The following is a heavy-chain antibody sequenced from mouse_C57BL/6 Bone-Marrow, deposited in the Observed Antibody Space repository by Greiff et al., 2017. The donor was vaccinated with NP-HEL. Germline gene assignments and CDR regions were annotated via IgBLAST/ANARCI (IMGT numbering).Heavy chain of an antibody. V-gene: IGHV1-18*01. CDR2: INPNNGGT. CDR1: GYTFTDYN. Sequence: EVQLQQSGPELVKPGASVKIPCKASGYTFTDYNMDWVKQSHGKSLEWIGDINPNNGGTIYNQKFKGKATLTVDKSSSTAYMELRSLTSEDTAVYYGARKGLYYSNQGDYFDDWGQGTTLTVSS. J-gene: IGHJ2*01. D-gene: IGHD2-5*01. CDR3: ARKGLYYSNQGDYFDD.